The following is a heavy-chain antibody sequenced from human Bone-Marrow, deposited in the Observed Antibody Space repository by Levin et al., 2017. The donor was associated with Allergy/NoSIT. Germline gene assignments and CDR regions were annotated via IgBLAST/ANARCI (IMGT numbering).Heavy chain of an antibody. V-gene: IGHV1-46*01. CDR1: GYFFSNYY. CDR2: INPTDGSP. CDR3: ARDLETSRSSPDWFGA. J-gene: IGHJ5*02. D-gene: IGHD6-6*01. Sequence: ASVKVSCKASGYFFSNYYMHWVRQAPGQGFEWMGIINPTDGSPTYAEKFQGRLTMTTNTSTTTVYMELSSLTSDDTAVYYCARDLETSRSSPDWFGAWDQGTLVTVPS.